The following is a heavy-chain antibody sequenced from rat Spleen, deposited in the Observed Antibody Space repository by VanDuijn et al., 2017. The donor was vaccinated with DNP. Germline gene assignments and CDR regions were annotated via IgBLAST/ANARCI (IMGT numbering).Heavy chain of an antibody. Sequence: EVQLVASGGGLVQPGRSLKLSCAASGFTFSDYYMAWVRQAPKKGLEWVATVSATGSRTYYLDSVKGRFTISRDNAESSLYLQMNSLKSEDTATYYCTRRAYYFDYWGQGVMVTVSS. CDR3: TRRAYYFDY. CDR2: VSATGSRT. V-gene: IGHV5-7*01. J-gene: IGHJ2*01. CDR1: GFTFSDYY.